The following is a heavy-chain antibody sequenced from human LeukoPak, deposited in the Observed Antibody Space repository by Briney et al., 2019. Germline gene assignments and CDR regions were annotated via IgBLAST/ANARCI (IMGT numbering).Heavy chain of an antibody. V-gene: IGHV4-39*07. Sequence: SETLSLTCTVSGGSISSSSYYWGWIRQPPGKGLEWIGSIYYTGSTYYNPSLQSRVTISVDTSKNQFSLKLSSVPAADTAVYYCARDWDYYGDAFDIWGQGTMVTVSS. CDR1: GGSISSSSYY. J-gene: IGHJ3*02. D-gene: IGHD3-10*01. CDR2: IYYTGST. CDR3: ARDWDYYGDAFDI.